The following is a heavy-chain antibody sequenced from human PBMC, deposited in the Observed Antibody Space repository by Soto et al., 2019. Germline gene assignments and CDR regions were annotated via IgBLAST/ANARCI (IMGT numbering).Heavy chain of an antibody. CDR3: AKGGRRSTDY. Sequence: VQLVESGGGVVQPGRSLRLSCAASVFTFSSYGMHWVRQAPGKGLEWVSAISGSGGSTYYADSVKGRFTISRDNSKNTLYLQMNSLRAEDTAVYYCAKGGRRSTDYWGQGTLVTVSS. V-gene: IGHV3-23*04. CDR2: ISGSGGST. J-gene: IGHJ4*02. D-gene: IGHD3-16*01. CDR1: VFTFSSYG.